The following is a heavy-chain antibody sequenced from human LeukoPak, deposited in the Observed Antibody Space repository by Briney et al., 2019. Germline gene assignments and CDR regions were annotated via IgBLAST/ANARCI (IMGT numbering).Heavy chain of an antibody. CDR2: INPNSGGT. J-gene: IGHJ2*01. V-gene: IGHV1-2*02. D-gene: IGHD6-19*01. CDR1: GYTFTGYY. Sequence: SVTVSCTTSGYTFTGYYMHWVRQAPGQGLEWMGLINPNSGGTTYAQKFQGMLTMTRDTSISTAYMELTRLRSDDTAGYYCARYSSGWYFDLWGRGTLVTVSS. CDR3: ARYSSGWYFDL.